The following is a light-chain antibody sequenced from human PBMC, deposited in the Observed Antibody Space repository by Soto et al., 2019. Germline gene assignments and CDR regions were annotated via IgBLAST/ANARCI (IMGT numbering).Light chain of an antibody. CDR2: EVS. Sequence: QSVLSQPASVSGSPGQSITIPCTGTSNDIGAFIYVSWYQQHPGKAPKVIIHEVSNRPSGVSNRFSGSKSGNTASLTISGLQAEDEADYYCDSYTSSRAYVFGIGTKLTVL. CDR3: DSYTSSRAYV. J-gene: IGLJ1*01. V-gene: IGLV2-14*01. CDR1: SNDIGAFIY.